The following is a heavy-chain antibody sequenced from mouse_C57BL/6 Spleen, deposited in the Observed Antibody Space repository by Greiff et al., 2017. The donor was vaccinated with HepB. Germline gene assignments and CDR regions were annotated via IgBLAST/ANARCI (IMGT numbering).Heavy chain of an antibody. CDR2: IYPGDGDT. V-gene: IGHV1-82*01. CDR1: GYAFSSSW. CDR3: ARSPYDYDGSWFAY. D-gene: IGHD2-4*01. J-gene: IGHJ3*01. Sequence: VQRVESGPELVKPGASVKISCKASGYAFSSSWMNWVKQRPGKGLEWIGRIYPGDGDTNYNGKFKGKATLTADKSSSTAYMQLSSLTSEDSAVYFCARSPYDYDGSWFAYWGQGTLVTVSA.